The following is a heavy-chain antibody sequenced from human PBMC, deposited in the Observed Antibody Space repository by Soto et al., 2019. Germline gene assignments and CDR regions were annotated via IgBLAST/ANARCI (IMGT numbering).Heavy chain of an antibody. Sequence: GESLKISCKASGYKFTNYWIAWVRQMPGKGLEWMGVIYPGDSDTRYSPSFQGLVTISADKSISTAYLQWSSLKASDTAMYYCARTVEPNAFDIWGQGTMVTVSS. CDR1: GYKFTNYW. J-gene: IGHJ3*02. CDR3: ARTVEPNAFDI. CDR2: IYPGDSDT. V-gene: IGHV5-51*01.